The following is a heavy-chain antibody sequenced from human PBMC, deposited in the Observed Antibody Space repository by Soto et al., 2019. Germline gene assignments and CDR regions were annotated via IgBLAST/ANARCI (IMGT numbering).Heavy chain of an antibody. D-gene: IGHD3-10*01. CDR2: MSGSGGKT. J-gene: IGHJ5*02. V-gene: IGHV3-23*01. CDR1: GFTFSSNA. CDR3: AKEIGNYGHNWFDP. Sequence: EVYLLESGGGLAQPGGSLRLSCAASGFTFSSNAMSWVRQAPGKGLEWVSGMSGSGGKTDYADFVKGRFTISRDNSKNTLYLQMNSLRAEDTAVYYCAKEIGNYGHNWFDPWGQGTLVTVSP.